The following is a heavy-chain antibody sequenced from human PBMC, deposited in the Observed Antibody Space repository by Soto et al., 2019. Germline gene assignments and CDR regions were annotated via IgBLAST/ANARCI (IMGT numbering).Heavy chain of an antibody. CDR2: IYTSGST. CDR3: ARNHYYDSSGYYTTAFDI. D-gene: IGHD3-22*01. CDR1: GGSIISCY. Sequence: PXGTLSLTCTVSGGSIISCYWSWIRQPAGNGLEWIGRIYTSGSTNYNPSLKSRVTMSVDTSKNQFSLKLSSVTAADTAVYYCARNHYYDSSGYYTTAFDIWGQGTMVTVSS. V-gene: IGHV4-4*07. J-gene: IGHJ3*02.